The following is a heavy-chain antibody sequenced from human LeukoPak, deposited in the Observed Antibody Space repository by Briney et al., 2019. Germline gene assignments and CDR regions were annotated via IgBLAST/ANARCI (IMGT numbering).Heavy chain of an antibody. CDR2: ITASGGNT. Sequence: GSLRLSCAASGFTFSSYAMGWVRQAPGKGLEWVSAITASGGNTYYADSMKGRFTISRDNSKNTLYLQVNSLRAEDTAVYYCAKGNGYSYGRYYFDYWGQGTLVTVSS. CDR3: AKGNGYSYGRYYFDY. J-gene: IGHJ4*02. CDR1: GFTFSSYA. D-gene: IGHD5-18*01. V-gene: IGHV3-23*01.